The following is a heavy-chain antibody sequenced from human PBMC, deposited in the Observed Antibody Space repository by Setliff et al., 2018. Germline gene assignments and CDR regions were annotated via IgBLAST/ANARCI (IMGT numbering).Heavy chain of an antibody. V-gene: IGHV3-74*01. CDR1: GFPLGDYG. J-gene: IGHJ4*02. CDR2: IDKDGSST. D-gene: IGHD1-26*01. CDR3: TREHTPWVGASHHDC. Sequence: GGSLRLSCVGSGFPLGDYGMFWVRQAPGKGLEWVARIDKDGSSTVYADSVKGRFTISRDNVKKMLYLQMDSLRTEDTAVYYCTREHTPWVGASHHDCWGQGTQVTVSS.